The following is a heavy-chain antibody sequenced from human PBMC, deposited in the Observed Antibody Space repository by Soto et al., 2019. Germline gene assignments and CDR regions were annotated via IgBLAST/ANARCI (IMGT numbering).Heavy chain of an antibody. CDR2: IYYRGNA. J-gene: IGHJ4*02. CDR3: ARLEGLATISYYFDF. Sequence: SETLSVTCTVSGGSISSGGYYWSWIRQHPGKGLEWIGYIYYRGNAYYNPSLKTRVTISLDKSKSQFSLKLNSVTATDTAVYFCARLEGLATISYYFDFWGPGALVTVSS. V-gene: IGHV4-31*03. D-gene: IGHD3-9*01. CDR1: GGSISSGGYY.